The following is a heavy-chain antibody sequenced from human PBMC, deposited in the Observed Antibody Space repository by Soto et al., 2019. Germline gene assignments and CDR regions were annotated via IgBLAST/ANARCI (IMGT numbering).Heavy chain of an antibody. V-gene: IGHV1-8*01. CDR1: GYTFTSYD. J-gene: IGHJ4*02. D-gene: IGHD3-10*01. CDR2: MNPNSGNT. Sequence: ASVKVSCKASGYTFTSYDINWVRQATGQGLEWMGWMNPNSGNTGYAQKFQGRVTMTRNTSISTAYMELSSLRSEDTAVYYCARGPLPYGSGSYYKDYWGQGTLVTVSS. CDR3: ARGPLPYGSGSYYKDY.